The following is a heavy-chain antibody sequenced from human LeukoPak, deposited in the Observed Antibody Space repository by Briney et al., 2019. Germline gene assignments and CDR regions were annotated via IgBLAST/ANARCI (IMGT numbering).Heavy chain of an antibody. CDR1: GGSFSGYY. CDR2: INHSGST. D-gene: IGHD3-16*01. J-gene: IGHJ6*02. CDR3: AREEERLRLKTRYGPRGMDV. Sequence: SETLSLTCAVYGGSFSGYYWSWIRQPPGKGLEWIGEINHSGSTNYNPSLKSRVTISVDTSKNQVSLKLSSVTPADTAVYYCAREEERLRLKTRYGPRGMDVRGQGTTVTVSS. V-gene: IGHV4-34*01.